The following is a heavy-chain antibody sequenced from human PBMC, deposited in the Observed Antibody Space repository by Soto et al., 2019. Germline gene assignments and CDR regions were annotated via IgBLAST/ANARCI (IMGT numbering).Heavy chain of an antibody. J-gene: IGHJ2*01. D-gene: IGHD1-1*01. V-gene: IGHV3-23*01. CDR2: IHGGGGAT. Sequence: EVQLLESGGGLVQPGGSLRLSCAASGFTFSAYAMGWVRQAPGKGLEWVSTIHGGGGATHYADSVKGRFTISRDDSKNTLYAQMNSLRAEDTAVYYCAKFVCHRVEYWYPDSWGRRTLVTDTS. CDR3: AKFVCHRVEYWYPDS. CDR1: GFTFSAYA.